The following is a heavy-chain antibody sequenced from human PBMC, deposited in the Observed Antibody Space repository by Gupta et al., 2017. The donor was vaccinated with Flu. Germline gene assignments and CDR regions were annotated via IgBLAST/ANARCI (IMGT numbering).Heavy chain of an antibody. D-gene: IGHD2-21*02. V-gene: IGHV3-9*01. CDR1: GFTFDDYA. J-gene: IGHJ3*02. Sequence: EVQLVESGGGLVQPGRSLRLSCAASGFTFDDYAMHWVRQAPGKGLEGVSGISWNSGSIGYADAGKGRFTISRDNSKNSLYLQMNSLRAEETALYYCAKVNGGVTAIGAFDIGCQGTMVTVYS. CDR2: ISWNSGSI. CDR3: AKVNGGVTAIGAFDI.